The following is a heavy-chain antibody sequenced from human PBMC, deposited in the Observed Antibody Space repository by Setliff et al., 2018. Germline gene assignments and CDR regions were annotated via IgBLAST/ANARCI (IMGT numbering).Heavy chain of an antibody. Sequence: LSLTCTVSGGSISSSSYYWAWVRQPPGKGLEWIGSIYYSGSTSYNPSLKSRVTISVDTSKNQFSLKLRSVTAADTAVYYCARRRGYCSGGTCYSGGYWFDPWGQGTLVTVSS. D-gene: IGHD2-15*01. J-gene: IGHJ5*02. CDR1: GGSISSSSYY. CDR2: IYYSGST. CDR3: ARRRGYCSGGTCYSGGYWFDP. V-gene: IGHV4-39*01.